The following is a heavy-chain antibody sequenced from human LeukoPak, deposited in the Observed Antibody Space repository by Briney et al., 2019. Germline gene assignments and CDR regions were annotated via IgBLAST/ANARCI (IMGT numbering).Heavy chain of an antibody. J-gene: IGHJ4*02. Sequence: ASVKVSCKPSGYTFNNFDINWVRQATGQGLECLGWLNPDSGRTGYAPKFQGRVTMTRSTSTGTFYMELGSLRSEDTAVYYCARTMVRGVPGFDYWGQGTLVTVSS. CDR1: GYTFNNFD. CDR3: ARTMVRGVPGFDY. D-gene: IGHD3-10*01. CDR2: LNPDSGRT. V-gene: IGHV1-8*01.